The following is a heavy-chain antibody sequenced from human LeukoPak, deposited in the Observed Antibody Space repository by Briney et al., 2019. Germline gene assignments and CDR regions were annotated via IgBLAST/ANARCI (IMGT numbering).Heavy chain of an antibody. CDR3: AREGSSGYSGGFDP. CDR2: ISWNSGSI. V-gene: IGHV3-9*01. D-gene: IGHD3-22*01. J-gene: IGHJ5*02. CDR1: GFTFDDYA. Sequence: PGGSLRLSCAASGFTFDDYAMHWVRQAPGKGLEWVSGISWNSGSIGYADSVKGRFTISRDNAKNSLYLQMNSLRAEDTAVYYCAREGSSGYSGGFDPWGQGTLVTVSS.